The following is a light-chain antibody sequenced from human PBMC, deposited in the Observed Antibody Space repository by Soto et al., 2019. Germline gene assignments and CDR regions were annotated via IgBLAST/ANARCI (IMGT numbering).Light chain of an antibody. CDR2: DAS. CDR1: QSVGSY. Sequence: EIVLIQSPATLSLSPGERATLSCRASQSVGSYLAWYQQKPGQAPRLLISDASTRATGIPARFSGSGSGTDFTLTISSLEPEDVAMYYCQQRNNWPLTFGGGTKVEIK. J-gene: IGKJ4*01. V-gene: IGKV3-11*01. CDR3: QQRNNWPLT.